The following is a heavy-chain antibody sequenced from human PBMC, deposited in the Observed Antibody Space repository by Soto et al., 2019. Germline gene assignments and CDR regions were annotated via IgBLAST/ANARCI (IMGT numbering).Heavy chain of an antibody. CDR2: ISSSATYA. CDR3: ARNDSSGYLDS. CDR1: GFTFSDYY. J-gene: IGHJ4*02. D-gene: IGHD3-22*01. Sequence: GSLRLSCAASGFTFSDYYMSWIRQAPGKGLEWLSYISSSATYAIYADSVKGRFTLSRDNAKNSLYLQMNSLRAEDTAVYYCARNDSSGYLDSWGQGTLVTVSS. V-gene: IGHV3-11*06.